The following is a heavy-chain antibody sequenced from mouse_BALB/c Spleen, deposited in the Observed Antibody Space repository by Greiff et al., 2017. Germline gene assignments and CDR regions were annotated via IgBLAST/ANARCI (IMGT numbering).Heavy chain of an antibody. J-gene: IGHJ4*01. D-gene: IGHD3-3*01. CDR3: ARMGTWDAMDY. CDR2: ISYSGST. CDR1: GYSITSDYA. V-gene: IGHV3-2*02. Sequence: EVKLVESGPGLVKPSQSLSLTCTVTGYSITSDYAWNWIRQFPGNKLEWMGYISYSGSTSYNPSLKSRISITRDTSKNQFFLQLNSVTTEDTATYYCARMGTWDAMDYWGQGTSVTVSS.